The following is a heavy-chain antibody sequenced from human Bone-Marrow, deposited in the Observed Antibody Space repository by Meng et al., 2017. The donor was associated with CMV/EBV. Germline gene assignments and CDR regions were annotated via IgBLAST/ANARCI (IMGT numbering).Heavy chain of an antibody. CDR3: ATGPTHENFAF. Sequence: ASVKVSCKASEYTFTSYGINWLRQAPGQGLEWMGWISPYNGDTNYAPSLQARVTLTADTSTSTAYMDLRSLRSDDTAVYYCATGPTHENFAFWGQGTLVTVSS. J-gene: IGHJ4*02. CDR2: ISPYNGDT. CDR1: EYTFTSYG. D-gene: IGHD2/OR15-2a*01. V-gene: IGHV1-18*01.